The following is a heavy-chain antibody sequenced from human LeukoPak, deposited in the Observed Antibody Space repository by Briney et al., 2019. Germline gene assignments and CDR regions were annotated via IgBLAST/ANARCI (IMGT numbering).Heavy chain of an antibody. CDR2: ISYDGSHK. V-gene: IGHV3-30*03. CDR3: SASRPHYGDYYGLDV. J-gene: IGHJ6*02. CDR1: GFTFSSYG. D-gene: IGHD4/OR15-4a*01. Sequence: GGSLKLSCAASGFTFSSYGMHWVRQAPGKGLEWVAVISYDGSHKYSADSVKGRFTISRDNSKNTLYLQMNSLRTEDTAVYFCSASRPHYGDYYGLDVWGHGTTVTVSS.